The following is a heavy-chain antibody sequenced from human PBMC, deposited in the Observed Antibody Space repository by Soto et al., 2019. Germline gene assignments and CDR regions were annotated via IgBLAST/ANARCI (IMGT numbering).Heavy chain of an antibody. D-gene: IGHD3-16*02. V-gene: IGHV3-30-3*01. CDR3: ARGSYDYVWGSYRYEDYFDY. CDR2: ISYDGSNK. CDR1: GFTFSSYA. Sequence: QVQLVESGGGVVQPGRSLRLSCAASGFTFSSYAMHWVRQAPGKGLEWVAVISYDGSNKYYADSVKGRFTISRDNSKNTLYLQMNSLRAEDTAVYYCARGSYDYVWGSYRYEDYFDYWGQGTLVTVSS. J-gene: IGHJ4*02.